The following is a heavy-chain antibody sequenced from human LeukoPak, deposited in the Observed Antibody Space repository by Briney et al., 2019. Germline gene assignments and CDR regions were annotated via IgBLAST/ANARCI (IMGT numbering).Heavy chain of an antibody. CDR2: ISSSSSYI. V-gene: IGHV3-21*01. D-gene: IGHD3-22*01. J-gene: IGHJ4*02. CDR3: ARVGGDYDSSGYDY. Sequence: GGSLRLSCAASGFTFSSYSMNWVRQAPGKGLEWVSSISSSSSYIYYADSVKGRFTISRDNAKNSLYLQMNSLRAEDTAVYYCARVGGDYDSSGYDYWGQGTLVTVSS. CDR1: GFTFSSYS.